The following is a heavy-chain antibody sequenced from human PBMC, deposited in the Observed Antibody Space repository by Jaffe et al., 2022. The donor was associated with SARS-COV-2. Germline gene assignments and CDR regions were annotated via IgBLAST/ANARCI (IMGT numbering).Heavy chain of an antibody. V-gene: IGHV3-23*01. D-gene: IGHD6-13*01. CDR2: ISGSGGST. CDR1: GFTFSSYA. J-gene: IGHJ4*02. CDR3: AKDGLGTPIAAAGTGY. Sequence: EVQLLESGGGLVQPGGSLRLSCAASGFTFSSYAMSWVRQAPGKGLEWVSAISGSGGSTYYADSVKGRFTISRDNSKNTLYLQMNSLRAEDTAVYYCAKDGLGTPIAAAGTGYWGQGTLVTVSS.